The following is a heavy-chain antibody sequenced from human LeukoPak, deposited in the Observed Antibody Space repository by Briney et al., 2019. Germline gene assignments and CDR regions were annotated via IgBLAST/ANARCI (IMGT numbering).Heavy chain of an antibody. V-gene: IGHV4-34*01. Sequence: SETLSLTCAVYGGSFSGYYWSWIRQPPGKGLEWIGEINHSGSTNYNPSLKSRVTISVDTSKNQFSLKLSSVTAADTAVYYCARGITGTHPVRAFDIWGQGTMVTVSS. D-gene: IGHD1-7*01. CDR2: INHSGST. J-gene: IGHJ3*02. CDR1: GGSFSGYY. CDR3: ARGITGTHPVRAFDI.